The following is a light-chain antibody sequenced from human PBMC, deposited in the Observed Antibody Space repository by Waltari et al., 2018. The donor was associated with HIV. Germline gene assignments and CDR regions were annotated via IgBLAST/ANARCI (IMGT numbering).Light chain of an antibody. Sequence: DIQLTQSPSSLSASVGDRLTITCQASQDINKYLNWYQHKPGKAPKLLISEASDLETGVPSRFTGSGSGTDFTLTINSLQPGDFATYYCQQYESIPTFGQGTRLDIK. V-gene: IGKV1-33*01. CDR3: QQYESIPT. J-gene: IGKJ5*01. CDR2: EAS. CDR1: QDINKY.